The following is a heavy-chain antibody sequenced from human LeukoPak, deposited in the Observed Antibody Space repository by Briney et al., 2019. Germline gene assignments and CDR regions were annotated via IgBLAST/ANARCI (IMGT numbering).Heavy chain of an antibody. V-gene: IGHV3-23*01. J-gene: IGHJ4*02. Sequence: GGSLRLSCAASGFSFCYYWMTWVRQAPGKGLEWVSGTSDRGDYTYYADSVKGRFTISRDNSKNTLYLQMNSLRAEDTALYFCAKKAQYNGNYPLDYWGQGTLVTVSS. D-gene: IGHD1-26*01. CDR3: AKKAQYNGNYPLDY. CDR1: GFSFCYYW. CDR2: TSDRGDYT.